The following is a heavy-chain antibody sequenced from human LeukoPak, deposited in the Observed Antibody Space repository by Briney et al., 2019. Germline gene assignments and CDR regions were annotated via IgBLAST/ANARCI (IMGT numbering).Heavy chain of an antibody. J-gene: IGHJ1*01. Sequence: SGTLSLTCAVYGGSFSGYYWSWIRQPPGKGLELIGEINHSGSTNYNPSLKSRVTISVDTSKNQFSLKLSSVTAADTAVYYCARIVGRSGSGAFQHWGQGTLVTVSS. V-gene: IGHV4-34*01. D-gene: IGHD3-10*01. CDR1: GGSFSGYY. CDR2: INHSGST. CDR3: ARIVGRSGSGAFQH.